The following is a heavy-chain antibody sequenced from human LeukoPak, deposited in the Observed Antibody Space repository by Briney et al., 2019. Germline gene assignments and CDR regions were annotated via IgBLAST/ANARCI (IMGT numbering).Heavy chain of an antibody. CDR1: GSSISSNNYY. V-gene: IGHV4-39*01. CDR2: INYSGRT. CDR3: ASVNSGYDYAVDY. Sequence: SSETLSLTCTVSGSSISSNNYYCGWIRQPPGKGLEWIGSINYSGRTSYNPSLRSRVTISVDTSKNQFSLRLSSVTAADTAVFYCASVNSGYDYAVDYWGRGTLVTVSS. J-gene: IGHJ4*02. D-gene: IGHD5-12*01.